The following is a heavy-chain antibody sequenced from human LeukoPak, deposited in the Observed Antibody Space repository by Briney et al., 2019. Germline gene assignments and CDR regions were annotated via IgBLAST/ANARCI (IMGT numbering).Heavy chain of an antibody. J-gene: IGHJ4*01. D-gene: IGHD1-26*01. CDR1: GFTFSDYY. CDR3: VRDGSFGLDF. CDR2: ISTGSTYV. Sequence: GGSLRLSCAASGFTFSDYYMSWIRQAPGEGLEWVSSISTGSTYVYYADSVKGRFTISRDKTKNSLYLQMNTLRAEDTAVYYCVRDGSFGLDFWGQGTLVTVSS. V-gene: IGHV3-11*06.